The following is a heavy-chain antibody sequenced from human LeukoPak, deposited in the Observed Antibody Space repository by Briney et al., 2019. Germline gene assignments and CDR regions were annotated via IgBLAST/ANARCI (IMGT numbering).Heavy chain of an antibody. Sequence: GRSLRLSCAASGFTFSSYAMHWVRQAPGKGLEWVAVISYDGSNKYYADSVKGRFTISRDNSKNTLYLQVNSLRAEDTAVYYCARPLLIAAAGTRFPDYWGRGTLVTVSS. D-gene: IGHD6-13*01. V-gene: IGHV3-30*04. CDR1: GFTFSSYA. CDR2: ISYDGSNK. J-gene: IGHJ4*02. CDR3: ARPLLIAAAGTRFPDY.